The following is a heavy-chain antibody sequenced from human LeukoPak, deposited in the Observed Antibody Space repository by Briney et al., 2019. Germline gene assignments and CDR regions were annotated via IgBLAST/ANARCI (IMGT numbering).Heavy chain of an antibody. J-gene: IGHJ4*02. V-gene: IGHV3-66*01. CDR3: AKTTVDTLYYFDY. CDR2: IYSGGST. D-gene: IGHD5-18*01. Sequence: GGSLRLSCAASGFTVSSNYMSWVRQAPGKGLEWVSVIYSGGSTYYADSVKGRFTISRDNSKNTLYLQMNSLRAEDTAVYYCAKTTVDTLYYFDYWGQGTLVTVSS. CDR1: GFTVSSNY.